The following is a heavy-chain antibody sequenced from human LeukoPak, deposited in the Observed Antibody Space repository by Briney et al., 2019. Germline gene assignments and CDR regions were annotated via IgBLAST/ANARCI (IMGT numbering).Heavy chain of an antibody. Sequence: ASVKVSCKASGYTFTGYYMHWVRQAPGQGLEWMGWINPNSGGTNYAQKFQGRVTMTRDTSISTAYMELSRLRSDDTAVYYCARDSHYYDSSGYPLDYYYYYMDVWGKGTTVTISS. CDR1: GYTFTGYY. CDR2: INPNSGGT. D-gene: IGHD3-22*01. J-gene: IGHJ6*03. V-gene: IGHV1-2*02. CDR3: ARDSHYYDSSGYPLDYYYYYMDV.